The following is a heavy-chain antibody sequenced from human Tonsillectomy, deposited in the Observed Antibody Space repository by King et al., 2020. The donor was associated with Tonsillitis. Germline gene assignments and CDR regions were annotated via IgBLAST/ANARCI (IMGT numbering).Heavy chain of an antibody. CDR3: ATAGLPNSSVAARLRLFDP. Sequence: VQLVESGAEVKKPGASVKVSCKASGYTFTSYYMYWVRQAPGQGLEWMGIINPSDVSTTYAQKFQGRVTMTRDTSTNTVYMELSSLRSEDTAVSYCATAGLPNSSVAARLRLFDPWGQGTLVTVSS. D-gene: IGHD6-6*01. CDR2: INPSDVST. CDR1: GYTFTSYY. V-gene: IGHV1-46*01. J-gene: IGHJ5*02.